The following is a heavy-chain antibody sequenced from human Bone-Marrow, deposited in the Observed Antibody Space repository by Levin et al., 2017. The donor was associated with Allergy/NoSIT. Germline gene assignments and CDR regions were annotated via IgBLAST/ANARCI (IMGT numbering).Heavy chain of an antibody. Sequence: GGSLRLSCAAYGFTFSGYWMHWVRQAPGKGLVWVSRIEGDGDSISYADSAKGRFTISRDNAKNTVILEMNSLRDDDTGVYYCARVSRVRRPDGSGYYSDWYFDLWGPGTLATVSS. J-gene: IGHJ2*01. CDR3: ARVSRVRRPDGSGYYSDWYFDL. CDR2: IEGDGDSI. D-gene: IGHD3-22*01. V-gene: IGHV3-74*01. CDR1: GFTFSGYW.